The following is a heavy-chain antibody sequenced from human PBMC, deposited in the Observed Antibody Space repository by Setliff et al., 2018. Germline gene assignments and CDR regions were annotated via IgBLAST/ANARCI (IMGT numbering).Heavy chain of an antibody. V-gene: IGHV4-61*05. CDR3: ARASWYYDFWSGSEGSGWFDP. CDR1: GGSISSGSYY. D-gene: IGHD3-3*01. J-gene: IGHJ5*02. Sequence: PSETLSLTCTVSGGSISSGSYYWSWIRQPPGKRLEWIGYIYYSGSTNYNPSLESRVTISVDKSKTQFSLKLSSVTAADTAVYYCARASWYYDFWSGSEGSGWFDPWGQGTLVTVSS. CDR2: IYYSGST.